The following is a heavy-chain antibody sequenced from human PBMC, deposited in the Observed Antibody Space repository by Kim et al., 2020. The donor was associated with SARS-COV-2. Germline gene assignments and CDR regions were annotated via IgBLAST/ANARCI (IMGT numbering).Heavy chain of an antibody. J-gene: IGHJ6*02. CDR3: ARDVIVATIFVSGGLPYYYGMDV. CDR2: IWYDGSNK. V-gene: IGHV3-33*01. D-gene: IGHD5-12*01. Sequence: GGSLRLSCAASGFTFSSYGMHWVRQAPGKGLEWVAVIWYDGSNKYYADSVKGRFTISRDNSKNTLYLQMNSLRAEDTAVYYCARDVIVATIFVSGGLPYYYGMDVWGQGTTVTVSS. CDR1: GFTFSSYG.